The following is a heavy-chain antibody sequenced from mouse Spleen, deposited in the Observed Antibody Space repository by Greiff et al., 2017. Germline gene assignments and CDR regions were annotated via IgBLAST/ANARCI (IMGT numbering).Heavy chain of an antibody. J-gene: IGHJ2*01. D-gene: IGHD4-1*01. CDR2: IYPGGGYT. Sequence: QVQLKESGAELVRPGTSVKISCKASGYTFTNYWLGWVKQRPGHGLEWIGDIYPGGGYTNYNEKFKGKATLTADTSSSTAYMQLSSLTSEDSAVYFCARDWSYFDYWGQGTTLTVSS. V-gene: IGHV1-63*02. CDR3: ARDWSYFDY. CDR1: GYTFTNYW.